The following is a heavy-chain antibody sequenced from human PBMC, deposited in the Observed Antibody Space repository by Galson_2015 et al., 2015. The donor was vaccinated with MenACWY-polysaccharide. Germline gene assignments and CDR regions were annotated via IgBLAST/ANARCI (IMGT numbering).Heavy chain of an antibody. V-gene: IGHV4-59*01. D-gene: IGHD3-22*01. CDR2: IYYSGST. CDR3: ARDDDSSGYLDY. J-gene: IGHJ4*02. Sequence: EWIGYIYYSGSTNYNPSLKSRVTISVDTSKNQFSLKLSSVTAADTAVYYCARDDDSSGYLDYWGQGTLVTVSS.